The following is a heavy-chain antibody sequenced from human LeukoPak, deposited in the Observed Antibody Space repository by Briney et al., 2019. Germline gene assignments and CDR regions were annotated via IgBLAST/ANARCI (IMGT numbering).Heavy chain of an antibody. CDR3: ARVGRVVVPAASAY. CDR2: IYYSGST. Sequence: SETLSLTCTVSGGSISSSSYYWGWIRQPPGKGLEWIGSIYYSGSTYYNPSLKSRVTISVDTSKNQFSLKLSSVTAADTAVYYCARVGRVVVPAASAYWGQGTLVTVSS. V-gene: IGHV4-39*07. D-gene: IGHD2-2*01. J-gene: IGHJ4*02. CDR1: GGSISSSSYY.